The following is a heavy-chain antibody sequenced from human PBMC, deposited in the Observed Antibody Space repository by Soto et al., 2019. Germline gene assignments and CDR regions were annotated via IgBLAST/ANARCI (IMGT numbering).Heavy chain of an antibody. J-gene: IGHJ4*02. D-gene: IGHD4-17*01. CDR3: ARHEGYGGNSGPDY. CDR2: IYYSGST. V-gene: IGHV4-39*01. Sequence: QLQLQESGPGLVKPSETLSLTCTVSGGSISSSSYYWGWIRQPPGKGLEWIGSIYYSGSTYYNPSLKSRVTISVDTSKNQFSLKLSSVTAADTAVYYCARHEGYGGNSGPDYWGQGTLVTVSS. CDR1: GGSISSSSYY.